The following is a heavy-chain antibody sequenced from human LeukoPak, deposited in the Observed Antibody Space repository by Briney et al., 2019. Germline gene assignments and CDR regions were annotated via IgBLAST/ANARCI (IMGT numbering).Heavy chain of an antibody. CDR2: IYYSGST. CDR1: GGSISSGDYY. J-gene: IGHJ4*02. V-gene: IGHV4-30-4*08. Sequence: SQTLSLTCTVSGGSISSGDYYWSWIRQPPGKGLEWIGYIYYSGSTYYNPSLKSRVTISVDTSKNQFSLKLTSVTAADTAVYYCASLRSGSFHFDYWGQGTLVTVSS. CDR3: ASLRSGSFHFDY. D-gene: IGHD1-26*01.